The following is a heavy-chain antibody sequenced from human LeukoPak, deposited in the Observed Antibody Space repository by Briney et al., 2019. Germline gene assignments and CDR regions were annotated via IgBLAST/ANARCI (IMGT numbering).Heavy chain of an antibody. J-gene: IGHJ6*03. CDR2: IYYSGST. V-gene: IGHV4-59*01. CDR1: GGSISSYY. Sequence: SETLSLTCTVSGGSISSYYWSWIRQPPGKGLEWIGYIYYSGSTNYNPSLKSRVTISVDTSKNQFSLKLSSETAADTAVYYCARGGGYSYGYHYYYYMDVWGKGTTVTVSS. CDR3: ARGGGYSYGYHYYYYMDV. D-gene: IGHD5-18*01.